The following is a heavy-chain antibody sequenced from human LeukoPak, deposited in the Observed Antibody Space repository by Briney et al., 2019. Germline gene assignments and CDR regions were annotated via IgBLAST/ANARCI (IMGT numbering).Heavy chain of an antibody. V-gene: IGHV1-2*02. D-gene: IGHD3-22*01. CDR1: GYTFTGYY. CDR3: ARVVPSSYLPPYYHDSSGYYPFDY. Sequence: ASVTVSCKASGYTFTGYYMHWVRQAPGQGLEWMGWINPNSGGTNYTQKFQGRVTMTRDTSISTAYMELSRLRSDDTAVYYCARVVPSSYLPPYYHDSSGYYPFDYWGQGTLVTVSS. CDR2: INPNSGGT. J-gene: IGHJ4*02.